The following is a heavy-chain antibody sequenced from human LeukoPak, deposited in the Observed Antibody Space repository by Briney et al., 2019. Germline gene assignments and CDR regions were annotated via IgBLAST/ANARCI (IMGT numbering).Heavy chain of an antibody. CDR2: MNPNSGNT. V-gene: IGHV1-8*03. D-gene: IGHD3-16*02. Sequence: EASVKVSCKASGYTFTSYDINWVRQATGQGLEWMGWMNPNSGNTGYAQKFQGRITITRNTSIRTAYMELSSLRSEDTAVYYCAKDRLQTPYYFDYWGQGTLVTVSS. CDR3: AKDRLQTPYYFDY. CDR1: GYTFTSYD. J-gene: IGHJ4*02.